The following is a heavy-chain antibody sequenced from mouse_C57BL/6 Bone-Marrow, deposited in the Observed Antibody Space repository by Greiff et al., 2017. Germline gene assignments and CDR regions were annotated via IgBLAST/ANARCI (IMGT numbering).Heavy chain of an antibody. CDR2: IDPANGNT. V-gene: IGHV14-3*01. D-gene: IGHD2-4*01. Sequence: VQLQQSVAELVRPGASVKLSCTASGFNFKDTYMHWVKQRPEQGLEWIGRIDPANGNTKYAPKFQGKATITADTSSNTAYLQLSSLTSEDTAIYYCAREGIYYDYYYAMDYGGQGTSVTVSS. CDR3: AREGIYYDYYYAMDY. CDR1: GFNFKDTY. J-gene: IGHJ4*01.